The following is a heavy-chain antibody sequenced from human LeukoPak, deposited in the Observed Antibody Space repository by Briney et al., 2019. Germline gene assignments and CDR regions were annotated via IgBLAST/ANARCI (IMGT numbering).Heavy chain of an antibody. CDR1: GGSFSGYY. D-gene: IGHD3-22*01. J-gene: IGHJ4*02. CDR2: INHSGST. V-gene: IGHV4-34*01. Sequence: SETLSLTCAVYGGSFSGYYWSWIRQPPGKGLEWIGEINHSGSTNYNPSLKSVVTISVDTSKNQFSLKLSSVTAADTAVYYCAVGYYYDSSGYYPFHRWGQGTLVTVST. CDR3: AVGYYYDSSGYYPFHR.